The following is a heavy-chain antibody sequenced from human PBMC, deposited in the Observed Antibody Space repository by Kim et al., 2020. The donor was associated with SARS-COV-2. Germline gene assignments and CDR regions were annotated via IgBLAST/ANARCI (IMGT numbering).Heavy chain of an antibody. Sequence: SETLSHTCAVFGGSFSDFSWTWIRQSSGKGLEWIGEINQSGSTNYNPSLKSRVTISLDTSRNQFSLKVTSVTAADTAIYYCARGRVGVVPSPVLGLGPFWKYHYMDVWGKGATVTVS. J-gene: IGHJ6*03. CDR3: ARGRVGVVPSPVLGLGPFWKYHYMDV. CDR1: GGSFSDFS. CDR2: INQSGST. D-gene: IGHD3-3*01. V-gene: IGHV4-34*01.